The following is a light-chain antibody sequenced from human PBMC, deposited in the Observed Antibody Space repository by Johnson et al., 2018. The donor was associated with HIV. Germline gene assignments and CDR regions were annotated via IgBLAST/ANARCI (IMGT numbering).Light chain of an antibody. CDR1: SSNIGNNY. J-gene: IGLJ1*01. CDR3: GTWDSSLSAHYV. V-gene: IGLV1-51*02. Sequence: QSVLTQPPSVSAAPGQKVTISCSGSSSNIGNNYVSWFQHLPGTAPKLLIYENNKRPSGIPDRFSASKSGTSATLGITGLQTGDEADYYCGTWDSSLSAHYVFGTGTNITVL. CDR2: ENN.